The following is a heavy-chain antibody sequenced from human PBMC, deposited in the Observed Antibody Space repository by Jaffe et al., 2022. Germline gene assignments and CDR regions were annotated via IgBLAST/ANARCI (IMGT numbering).Heavy chain of an antibody. CDR2: ISGSGGST. J-gene: IGHJ4*02. Sequence: EVQLLESGGGLVQPGGSLRLSCAASGFTFSSYAMSWVRQAPGKGLEWVSAISGSGGSTYYADSVKGRFTISRDNSKNTLYLQMNSLRAEDTAVYYCAKDWQGLYYDFWSGYFSVSGRGGYFDYWGQGTLVTVSS. CDR1: GFTFSSYA. D-gene: IGHD3-3*01. V-gene: IGHV3-23*01. CDR3: AKDWQGLYYDFWSGYFSVSGRGGYFDY.